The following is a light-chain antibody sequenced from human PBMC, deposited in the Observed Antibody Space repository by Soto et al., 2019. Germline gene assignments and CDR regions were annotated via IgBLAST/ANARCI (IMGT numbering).Light chain of an antibody. Sequence: PMTQSPSSLSASVGDRVTITCQATQDIRKFLNWYQQKPGKAPKLLIYDASSLETGVPSRFSGSGSGTDFTLTISSLQPEDFATYYCQQYDNLPLIFGQGTRLDIK. CDR3: QQYDNLPLI. CDR2: DAS. CDR1: QDIRKF. V-gene: IGKV1-33*01. J-gene: IGKJ5*01.